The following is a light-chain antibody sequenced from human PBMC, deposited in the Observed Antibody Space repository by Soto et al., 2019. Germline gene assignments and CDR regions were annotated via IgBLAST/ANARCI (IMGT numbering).Light chain of an antibody. CDR2: DAS. Sequence: ESVLTQSPTTLSLSPGERPTLPCRASQSVSSYLAWYQQKPGQAPRILIYDASNRATGIPARFSGSGYETDFNLTISSLEPEDFAVYYCQQRSNWPLTFGGGTRVDIK. J-gene: IGKJ4*01. CDR3: QQRSNWPLT. V-gene: IGKV3-11*01. CDR1: QSVSSY.